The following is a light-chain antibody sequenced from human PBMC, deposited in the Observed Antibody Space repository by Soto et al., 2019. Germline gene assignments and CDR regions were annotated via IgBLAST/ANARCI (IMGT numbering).Light chain of an antibody. J-gene: IGKJ1*01. CDR3: QQSYNSPQT. CDR2: AAS. Sequence: IHMTHAPSSVSTSLGDMVTITFRASQGISSWLAWYQQKPWKPPRLLIYAASSLQSGVPSRFSGSGSGTDFTLTINSLQPEDFATYSCQQSYNSPQTFGQGTKVDI. V-gene: IGKV1-12*01. CDR1: QGISSW.